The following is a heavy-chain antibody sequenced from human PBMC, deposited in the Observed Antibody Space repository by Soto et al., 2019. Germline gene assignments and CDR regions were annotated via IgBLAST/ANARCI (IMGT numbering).Heavy chain of an antibody. CDR1: GFTFSSYA. Sequence: GGSLRLSCAASGFTFSSYAMSWVRQAPGKGLEWVSAISGSGGSTYYADSVKGRFTISRDNSKNTLYLQMNSLRAEDTAVYYCAEDSFSNYYDSSGPTGGDAFDIWGQGTMVTV. J-gene: IGHJ3*02. D-gene: IGHD3-22*01. CDR2: ISGSGGST. V-gene: IGHV3-23*01. CDR3: AEDSFSNYYDSSGPTGGDAFDI.